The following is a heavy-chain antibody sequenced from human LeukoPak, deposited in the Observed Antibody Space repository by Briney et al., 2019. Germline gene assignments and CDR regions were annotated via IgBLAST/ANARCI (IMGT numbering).Heavy chain of an antibody. Sequence: PGGSLRLSCGASGFTFSYHWMHWVRQVPEKGLLWVSRIDGGGSSTSYADSVKGRFSISRDNAKSTLYLQMSSLRAEDTAVYYCARGPGSSGGAYVGDYWGPGTLVTVSS. CDR3: ARGPGSSGGAYVGDY. D-gene: IGHD3-22*01. J-gene: IGHJ4*01. CDR2: IDGGGSST. CDR1: GFTFSYHW. V-gene: IGHV3-74*01.